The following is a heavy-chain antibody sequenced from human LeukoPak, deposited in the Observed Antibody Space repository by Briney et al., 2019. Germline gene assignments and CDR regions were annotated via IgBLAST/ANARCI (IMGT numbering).Heavy chain of an antibody. CDR1: GGSISSSSYY. Sequence: PSETLSLTCTVSGGSISSSSYYWGWIRQPPGKGQEWIGSIYYSGSTYYNPSLNSRVTISVDTSKNQFSLKLSSVTAADTAVYYCARHFYSRGWPNWFDPWGQGTLVTVSS. D-gene: IGHD6-19*01. V-gene: IGHV4-39*01. CDR2: IYYSGST. J-gene: IGHJ5*02. CDR3: ARHFYSRGWPNWFDP.